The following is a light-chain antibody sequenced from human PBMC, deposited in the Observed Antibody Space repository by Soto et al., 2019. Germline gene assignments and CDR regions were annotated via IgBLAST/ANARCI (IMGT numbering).Light chain of an antibody. CDR2: DAS. J-gene: IGKJ1*01. V-gene: IGKV3-11*01. CDR3: QQRYNWPWT. Sequence: DIVLTQSPATLSVSPGERATLSCRASQSVSYYLAWYQQKPGQAPRLLIYDASNRATGIPARFSGSGSGTDFTLTISSLEPEDLAVYYCQQRYNWPWTFGQGTKVEIK. CDR1: QSVSYY.